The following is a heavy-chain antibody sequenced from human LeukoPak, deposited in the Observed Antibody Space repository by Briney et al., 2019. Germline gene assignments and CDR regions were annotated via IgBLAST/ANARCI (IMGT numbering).Heavy chain of an antibody. Sequence: PGGSLRLSCAASGFISSSYAMSWVRQAPGKGLEWVSSISGSGGSTYYADSVKGRFTISRDNSKNTLYLQMNSLRAEDTAVYYCAKDGRQQLVRGYFQHWGQGTLVSVSS. CDR2: ISGSGGST. V-gene: IGHV3-23*01. D-gene: IGHD6-13*01. J-gene: IGHJ1*01. CDR3: AKDGRQQLVRGYFQH. CDR1: GFISSSYA.